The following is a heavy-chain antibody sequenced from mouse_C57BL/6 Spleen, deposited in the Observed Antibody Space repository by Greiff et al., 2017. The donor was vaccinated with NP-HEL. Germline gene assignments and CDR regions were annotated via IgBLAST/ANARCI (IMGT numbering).Heavy chain of an antibody. CDR2: ISSGSSTI. Sequence: EVKVEESGGGLVKPGGSLKLSCAASGFTFSDYGMHWVRQAPEKGLEWVAYISSGSSTIYYADTVKGRFTISRDNAKNTLFLQMTSLRSEDTAMYYCAKTGYYYAMDYWGQGTSVTVSS. J-gene: IGHJ4*01. CDR3: AKTGYYYAMDY. V-gene: IGHV5-17*01. CDR1: GFTFSDYG. D-gene: IGHD4-1*01.